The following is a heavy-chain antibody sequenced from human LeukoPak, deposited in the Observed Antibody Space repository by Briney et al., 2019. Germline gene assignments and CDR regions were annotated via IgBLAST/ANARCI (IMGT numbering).Heavy chain of an antibody. CDR1: GFIFSNYA. Sequence: PGGSLRLSCAASGFIFSNYAMHWVRQAPGKGLEWVAVISYDGSNKYYADSVKGRFTISRDNSKNTLYLQMNSLRAEDTAVYYCTRDISSSYFDYWGQGTLVTVSS. V-gene: IGHV3-30-3*01. CDR3: TRDISSSYFDY. J-gene: IGHJ4*02. CDR2: ISYDGSNK. D-gene: IGHD6-13*01.